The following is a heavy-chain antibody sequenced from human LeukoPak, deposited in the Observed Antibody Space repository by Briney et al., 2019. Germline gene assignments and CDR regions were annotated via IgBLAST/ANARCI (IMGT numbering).Heavy chain of an antibody. J-gene: IGHJ4*02. Sequence: RASVKVSCKASGYTFTGYYMHWVRQAPGQGLEWMGWINPNSGGTDYAQKFQGRVTMTRDTSISTAYMELSWLRSDDTAVYYCARGRASSAHFDYWGQGTLVTVSS. V-gene: IGHV1-2*02. CDR1: GYTFTGYY. CDR2: INPNSGGT. CDR3: ARGRASSAHFDY.